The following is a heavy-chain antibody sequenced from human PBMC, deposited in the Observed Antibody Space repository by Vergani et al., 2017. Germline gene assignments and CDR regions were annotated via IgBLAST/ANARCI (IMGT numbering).Heavy chain of an antibody. CDR2: IWSKTYGGTT. J-gene: IGHJ4*02. Sequence: EVHLVESGGGLVQPGRSRRLSCSGSGFTLGDYAMTWVRQAPWKGLEWVAFIWSKTYGGTTEYAASVKGTFTISRDDSKSISYLQLSRLNAADTAVYYCTRHRLADSSASFDYWGQGTRVT. V-gene: IGHV3-49*04. CDR3: TRHRLADSSASFDY. D-gene: IGHD4-11*01. CDR1: GFTLGDYA.